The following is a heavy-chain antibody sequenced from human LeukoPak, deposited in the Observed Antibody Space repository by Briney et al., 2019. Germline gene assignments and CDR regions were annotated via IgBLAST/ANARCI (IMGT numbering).Heavy chain of an antibody. CDR3: MRMRLESPGNVY. J-gene: IGHJ4*02. Sequence: GGSLRLSCAASGFTFSNYALHWVRQAPGKGLEWVSVVSHTGNTTYYADSVKGRFTISRDNSKNTLYLQMNSLTPDDTAIYYCMRMRLESPGNVYWGQGTLGSVSS. CDR1: GFTFSNYA. D-gene: IGHD4-23*01. CDR2: VSHTGNTT. V-gene: IGHV3-30*04.